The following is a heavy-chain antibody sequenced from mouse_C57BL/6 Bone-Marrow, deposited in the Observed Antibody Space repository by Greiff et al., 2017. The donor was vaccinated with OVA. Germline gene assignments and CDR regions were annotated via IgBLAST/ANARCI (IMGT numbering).Heavy chain of an antibody. Sequence: VQLQQSGPVLVKPGASVKMSCKASGYTFTDYYMNWVKQSHGKSLEWIGVINPYNGGTSYNQKFKGKATLTVDKSSSTAYMELNSLTSEDSAVYYCARKAQATTYWGQGTLVTVSA. D-gene: IGHD3-2*02. J-gene: IGHJ3*01. V-gene: IGHV1-19*01. CDR3: ARKAQATTY. CDR1: GYTFTDYY. CDR2: INPYNGGT.